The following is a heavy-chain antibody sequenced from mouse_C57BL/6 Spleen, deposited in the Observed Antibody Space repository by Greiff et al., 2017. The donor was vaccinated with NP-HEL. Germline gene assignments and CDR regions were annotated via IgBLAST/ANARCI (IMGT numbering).Heavy chain of an antibody. CDR1: GFTFSSYA. J-gene: IGHJ2*01. CDR2: ISSGGDYI. V-gene: IGHV5-9-1*02. D-gene: IGHD2-1*01. CDR3: TSYGNYVFDY. Sequence: EVKLVESGDGLVKPGGSLKLSCAASGFTFSSYAMSWVRQTPEQRLEWVAYISSGGDYIYYADTVKGRFTISRDNARNTLYLQMSSLKSEDTAMYYCTSYGNYVFDYWGQGTTLTVSS.